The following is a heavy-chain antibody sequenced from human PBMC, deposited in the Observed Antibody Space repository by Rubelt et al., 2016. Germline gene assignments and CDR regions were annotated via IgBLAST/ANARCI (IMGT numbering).Heavy chain of an antibody. CDR3: ASQPGNANNWYWFDH. CDR2: LYYTGST. J-gene: IGHJ5*02. D-gene: IGHD1-1*01. Sequence: QLQLQESGPGLVKPSDTLSLSCTVSGGSISTGSYYWGWIRQAPGTGLEWIGSLYYTGSTFYNPSLDSRGTMSVDRSRNRFPRKLGSVAAADTAVYDCASQPGNANNWYWFDHWGQGTLVTVSS. CDR1: GGSISTGSYY. V-gene: IGHV4-39*01.